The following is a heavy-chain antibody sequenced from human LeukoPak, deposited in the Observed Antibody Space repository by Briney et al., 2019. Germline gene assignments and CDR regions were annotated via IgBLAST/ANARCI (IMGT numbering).Heavy chain of an antibody. J-gene: IGHJ4*02. V-gene: IGHV3-23*01. CDR3: LAATTVTGLRLDY. CDR2: ISGSGGST. Sequence: GGSLRLSCAASGFTFSSYAMSWVRQAPGKGLEWVSAISGSGGSTYYADSVKGRFTISRDNSKNTRYLQMNSLRAEDTAVYYCLAATTVTGLRLDYWGQGTLVTVSS. CDR1: GFTFSSYA. D-gene: IGHD4-17*01.